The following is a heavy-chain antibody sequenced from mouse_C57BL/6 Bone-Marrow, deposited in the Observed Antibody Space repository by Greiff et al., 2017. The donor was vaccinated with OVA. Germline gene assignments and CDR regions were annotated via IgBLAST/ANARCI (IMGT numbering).Heavy chain of an antibody. CDR2: IYWDDDK. D-gene: IGHD2-14*01. V-gene: IGHV8-12*01. CDR1: GFSLSTSGMG. CDR3: ARKGYEGFAY. Sequence: QVTLKVCGPGILQSSQTLSLTCSFSGFSLSTSGMGVSWIRQPSGKGLEWLAHIYWDDDKRYNPSLKSRLTISKDTSRNQVFLKITSVDTADTATYYCARKGYEGFAYWGQGTLVTVSA. J-gene: IGHJ3*01.